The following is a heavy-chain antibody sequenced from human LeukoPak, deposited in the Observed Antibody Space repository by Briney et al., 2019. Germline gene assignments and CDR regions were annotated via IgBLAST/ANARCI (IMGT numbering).Heavy chain of an antibody. D-gene: IGHD3-16*02. J-gene: IGHJ4*02. Sequence: SETLSLTCAVYGGSFSGYYWSWIRQPPGKGLEWIGEINHSGSTNYNPSLKSRVTISVDTSKNQFSLKLSSVTAADTAVYYCARASTMSGNPDWGSYRRRGYLDYWGQGTLVTVSS. V-gene: IGHV4-34*01. CDR2: INHSGST. CDR3: ARASTMSGNPDWGSYRRRGYLDY. CDR1: GGSFSGYY.